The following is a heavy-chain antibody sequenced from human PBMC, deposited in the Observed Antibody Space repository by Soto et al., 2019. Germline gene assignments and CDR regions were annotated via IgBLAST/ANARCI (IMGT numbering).Heavy chain of an antibody. V-gene: IGHV3-9*01. CDR1: GFTFDDYA. CDR2: ISWNSGSI. D-gene: IGHD6-6*01. CDR3: ARDMYSSSSFVRYSHYYYYYGMDV. Sequence: GGSLRLSCAASGFTFDDYAMHWVRQAPGKGLEWVSGISWNSGSIGYADSVKGRFTISRDNAKNSLYLQMNSLRAEDTAVYYCARDMYSSSSFVRYSHYYYYYGMDVWGQGTTVTVSS. J-gene: IGHJ6*02.